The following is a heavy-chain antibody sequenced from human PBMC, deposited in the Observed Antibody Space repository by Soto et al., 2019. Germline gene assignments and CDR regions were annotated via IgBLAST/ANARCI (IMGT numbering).Heavy chain of an antibody. CDR1: GFTFHYYA. D-gene: IGHD2-2*01. CDR2: ISWNSGAV. Sequence: EVQLVESGGGLVQPGTSLRLSCAASGFTFHYYAMHWVRQVPGKGLEWVSGISWNSGAVEYADSVKGRFTISRDNAKNSLYLLMNARTAEDTAFYYCVKDDRDCSRTSGYGSDFHYYGMDVWGQGTTVTVSS. V-gene: IGHV3-9*01. J-gene: IGHJ6*02. CDR3: VKDDRDCSRTSGYGSDFHYYGMDV.